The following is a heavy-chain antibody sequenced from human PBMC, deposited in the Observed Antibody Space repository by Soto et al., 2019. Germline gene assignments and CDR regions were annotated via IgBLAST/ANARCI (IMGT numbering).Heavy chain of an antibody. D-gene: IGHD3-22*01. J-gene: IGHJ6*02. V-gene: IGHV3-48*02. CDR2: ISSSSSTI. CDR1: GFTFSSYS. Sequence: GGSLRLSCTASGFTFSSYSMNWVRQAPGKGLEWVSYISSSSSTIYYADSVKGRFTISRDNAKNSLYLQMNSLRDEDTAVYYCARERDNYYDSSGDYYYYGMDVWGQGTTVTVSS. CDR3: ARERDNYYDSSGDYYYYGMDV.